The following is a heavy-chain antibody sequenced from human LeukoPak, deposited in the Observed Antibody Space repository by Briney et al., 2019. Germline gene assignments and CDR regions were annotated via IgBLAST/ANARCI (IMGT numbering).Heavy chain of an antibody. Sequence: GGSLRLSCAASGFTFSSYSMNWVRQAPGKGLEWVSSISSSSSYIYYADSVKGRFTISRDNAKNSLYLQMNSLRAEDTAVYYCARAYYYDSSGSGYAFDIWGQGTMVTVSS. CDR1: GFTFSSYS. CDR2: ISSSSSYI. CDR3: ARAYYYDSSGSGYAFDI. J-gene: IGHJ3*02. D-gene: IGHD3-22*01. V-gene: IGHV3-21*04.